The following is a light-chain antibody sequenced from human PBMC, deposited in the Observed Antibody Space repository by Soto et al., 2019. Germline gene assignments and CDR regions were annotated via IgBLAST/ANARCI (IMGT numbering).Light chain of an antibody. J-gene: IGLJ2*01. CDR1: SSNIGAGYD. CDR3: QSYDSSLSAVV. CDR2: GNS. Sequence: QTVVTQPPSVSGAPGQRVTISCTGSSSNIGAGYDVHWYQQLPGTAPKLLIYGNSNRPSGVPDRFSDSKSGTSASLAITGLQAEDEADYYCQSYDSSLSAVVFGGGTKLTVL. V-gene: IGLV1-40*01.